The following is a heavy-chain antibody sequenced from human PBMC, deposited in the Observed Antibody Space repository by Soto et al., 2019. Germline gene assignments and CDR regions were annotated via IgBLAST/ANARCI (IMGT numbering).Heavy chain of an antibody. V-gene: IGHV5-51*01. J-gene: IGHJ4*02. D-gene: IGHD2-2*01. CDR3: ARPSTSRYYFDY. CDR1: GYYFTTYW. Sequence: PGESLKISCRSSGYYFTTYWIAWVRQMPGKGLEWMGIIYPGDSDTRYSPSFQGQVTISADKSISTAYLQWSSLKASDTAIYYCARPSTSRYYFDYWGQGTLVTVSS. CDR2: IYPGDSDT.